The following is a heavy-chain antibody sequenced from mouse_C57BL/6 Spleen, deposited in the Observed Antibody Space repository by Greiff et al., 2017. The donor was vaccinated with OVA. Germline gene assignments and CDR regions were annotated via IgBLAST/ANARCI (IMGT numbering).Heavy chain of an antibody. J-gene: IGHJ2*01. CDR3: ARALTGNDFDY. CDR1: GFTFSSYA. CDR2: ISDGGSYT. Sequence: DVQLVESGGGLVKPGGSLKLSCAASGFTFSSYAMSWVRQTPEKRLEWVATISDGGSYTYYPDNVKGRFTISRDNAKNNLYLQMSHLKSEDTAMYYCARALTGNDFDYWGQGTTLTVSS. D-gene: IGHD4-1*01. V-gene: IGHV5-4*01.